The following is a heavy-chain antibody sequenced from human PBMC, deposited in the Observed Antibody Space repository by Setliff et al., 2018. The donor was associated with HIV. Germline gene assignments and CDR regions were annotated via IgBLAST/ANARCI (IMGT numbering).Heavy chain of an antibody. V-gene: IGHV2-5*02. J-gene: IGHJ4*02. CDR1: GFSLSTYGVG. CDR2: IYWDDNK. Sequence: SGPTLVNPTQTLTLTCTFSGFSLSTYGVGMGWIRQPPGKALEWLSVIYWDDNKRYSPSLKGRLTISKDTSKNQVVLTMTNMDPVDTATYYCAHVEGGGNSAYFDFWGQGTLVTVSS. CDR3: AHVEGGGNSAYFDF. D-gene: IGHD2-21*02.